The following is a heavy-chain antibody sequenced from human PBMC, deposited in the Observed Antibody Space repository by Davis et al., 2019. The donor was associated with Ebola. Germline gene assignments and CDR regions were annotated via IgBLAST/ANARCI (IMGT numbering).Heavy chain of an antibody. Sequence: PGGSLRLSCAASGFTFSSYWMSWVRQAPGKGLEWVANIKQDGSEKYYVDSVKGRFTISRDNAKNSLYLQMNSLRAEDTAVYYCARGWDVVVPAATVDYWGQGTLVTVSS. V-gene: IGHV3-7*03. CDR3: ARGWDVVVPAATVDY. D-gene: IGHD2-2*01. CDR2: IKQDGSEK. J-gene: IGHJ4*02. CDR1: GFTFSSYW.